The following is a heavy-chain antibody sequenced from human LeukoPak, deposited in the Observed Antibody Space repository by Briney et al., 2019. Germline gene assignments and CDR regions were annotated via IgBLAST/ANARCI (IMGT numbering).Heavy chain of an antibody. Sequence: ASVKVSFKASGYTFTIYGISWVRQAPGQGLEWMGWISAYNGNTNYAQKLQGRVTMTTDTSTSTAYMELRSLRSDDTAVYYCARRGGSSTPNYYYGMDVWGQGTTVTVSS. D-gene: IGHD1-26*01. J-gene: IGHJ6*02. CDR1: GYTFTIYG. V-gene: IGHV1-18*01. CDR3: ARRGGSSTPNYYYGMDV. CDR2: ISAYNGNT.